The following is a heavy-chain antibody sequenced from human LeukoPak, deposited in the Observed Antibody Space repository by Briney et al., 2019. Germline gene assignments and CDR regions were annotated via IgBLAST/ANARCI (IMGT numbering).Heavy chain of an antibody. J-gene: IGHJ5*02. CDR3: ARVVAAVMNWFDP. Sequence: SETLSLTCTVSGGSISSSSYYWSWIRQPPGKGLEWIGYMYYSGSTNYSPSLKSRVTMSADTSKNQFSLKLTSVTAADTAVYYCARVVAAVMNWFDPWGQGTLVTVSS. CDR2: MYYSGST. CDR1: GGSISSSSYY. D-gene: IGHD6-13*01. V-gene: IGHV4-61*01.